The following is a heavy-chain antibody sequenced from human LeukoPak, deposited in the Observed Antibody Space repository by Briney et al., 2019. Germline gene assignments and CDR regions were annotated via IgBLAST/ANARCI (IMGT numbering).Heavy chain of an antibody. V-gene: IGHV4-61*08. Sequence: SETLSLTCTVSGGSISSGDYYWSWIRQPPGKGLEWIGYIYYSGSTKYNPSLKSRVTISVDTSKNQFSLKLSSVTAADTAVYYCARGGFGVPFDYWGQGTLVTVSS. CDR3: ARGGFGVPFDY. D-gene: IGHD3-3*01. J-gene: IGHJ4*02. CDR1: GGSISSGDYY. CDR2: IYYSGST.